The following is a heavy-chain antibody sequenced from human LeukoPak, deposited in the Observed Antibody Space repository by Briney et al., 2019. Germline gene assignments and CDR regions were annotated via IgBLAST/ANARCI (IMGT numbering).Heavy chain of an antibody. Sequence: GGCLRLSCAASGFTFSTYTMNWVRQAPGKGLEWVSSISSGSSYIYYADSVRGRFTISRDNANNSLYLQMNSLRADDTAVYYCARVGGGSYSSDFWGQGTLVTVSS. CDR1: GFTFSTYT. CDR2: ISSGSSYI. D-gene: IGHD1-26*01. CDR3: ARVGGGSYSSDF. V-gene: IGHV3-21*01. J-gene: IGHJ4*02.